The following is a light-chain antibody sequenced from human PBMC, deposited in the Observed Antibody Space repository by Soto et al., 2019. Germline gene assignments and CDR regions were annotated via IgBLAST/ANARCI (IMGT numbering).Light chain of an antibody. CDR2: SNN. V-gene: IGLV1-44*01. Sequence: QSVLTQPPSASGTPGQTVTISCSGSSSNIGTNTVDWCQQLPGTAPKVLIYSNNRRPSGVPDRFSGSKSGTSASLAISGLQSEDEADYYCASWDDSLKGWVFGGGTKVTVL. CDR1: SSNIGTNT. CDR3: ASWDDSLKGWV. J-gene: IGLJ3*02.